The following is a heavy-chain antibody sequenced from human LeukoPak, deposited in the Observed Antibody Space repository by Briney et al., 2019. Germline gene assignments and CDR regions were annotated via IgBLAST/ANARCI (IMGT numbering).Heavy chain of an antibody. CDR1: GFTFSTYW. Sequence: GKSLRLSCAASGFTFSTYWMNWVCQAPGKGLEWVANIKQDGSEKYYVDSVKGRFTISRDNAKNSLYLQMNSLGAEDTAVYYCARDRRIAYWGQGTLVTVSS. CDR2: IKQDGSEK. J-gene: IGHJ4*02. V-gene: IGHV3-7*03. CDR3: ARDRRIAY.